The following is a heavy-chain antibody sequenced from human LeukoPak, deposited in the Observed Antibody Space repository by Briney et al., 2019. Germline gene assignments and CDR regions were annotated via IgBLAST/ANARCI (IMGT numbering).Heavy chain of an antibody. CDR2: IYYSGST. V-gene: IGHV4-39*01. CDR3: ARHSSGYYLTFYFDY. Sequence: SETLSLTCTVSGGSISSGGYYWSWIRQHPGKGLEWIGYIYYSGSTYYNPSLKSRVTISVDTSKNQFSLKLSSVTAADTAVYYCARHSSGYYLTFYFDYWGQGTLVTVSS. D-gene: IGHD3-22*01. CDR1: GGSISSGGYY. J-gene: IGHJ4*02.